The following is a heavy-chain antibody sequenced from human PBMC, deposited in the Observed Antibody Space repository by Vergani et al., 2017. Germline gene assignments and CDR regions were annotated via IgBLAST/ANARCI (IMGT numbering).Heavy chain of an antibody. CDR2: IWYDGSNK. V-gene: IGHV3-33*01. CDR1: GFTFSSYG. D-gene: IGHD2-15*01. Sequence: VQLVESGGGVVQPGRSLRLSCAASGFTFSSYGMHWVRQAPGKGLEWVAVIWYDGSNKYYADSVKGRFTISRDNSKNTLYLQMNSLRAEDTAVYYCARDAALCSGGSCHFDYWGQGTLVTVSS. CDR3: ARDAALCSGGSCHFDY. J-gene: IGHJ4*02.